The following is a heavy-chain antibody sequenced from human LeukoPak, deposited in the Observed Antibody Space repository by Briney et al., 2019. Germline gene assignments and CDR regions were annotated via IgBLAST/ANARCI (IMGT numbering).Heavy chain of an antibody. V-gene: IGHV3-20*04. CDR2: INWNGGST. CDR1: GFTFDDYG. J-gene: IGHJ5*02. D-gene: IGHD1-7*01. Sequence: RPGGSLRLSCAASGFTFDDYGMSWVRQAPGKGLEWVSGINWNGGSTGYADSVKCRFTISRDNAKKSLYLQMNSLRAEDTALYYCATENNWNYYLNWFDPWGQGTLVTVSS. CDR3: ATENNWNYYLNWFDP.